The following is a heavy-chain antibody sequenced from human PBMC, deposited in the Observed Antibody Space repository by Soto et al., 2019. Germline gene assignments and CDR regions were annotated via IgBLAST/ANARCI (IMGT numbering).Heavy chain of an antibody. CDR1: GGTLSSYA. Sequence: QVQLVQSGAEVKKPGSSVKVSCKASGGTLSSYAISWVRQAPGQGLEWMGGIIPIFGTANYAQKFQGRVTITADESTSTAYMELSSLRSEDTAVYYCASGPALGSSTFPYYGMDVWGQGTTVTVSS. D-gene: IGHD2-2*01. V-gene: IGHV1-69*01. J-gene: IGHJ6*02. CDR2: IIPIFGTA. CDR3: ASGPALGSSTFPYYGMDV.